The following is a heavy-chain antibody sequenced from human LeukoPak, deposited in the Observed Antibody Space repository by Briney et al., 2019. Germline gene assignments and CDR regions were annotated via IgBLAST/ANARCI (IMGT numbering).Heavy chain of an antibody. CDR2: ISASGDST. CDR3: AKKFLRGYTYGRDVDH. D-gene: IGHD5-18*01. Sequence: PGGSLRPSCAASGFTFNYYAMTWVRQAPGKGLKWVSSISASGDSTYYADSVKGRFTISRDNSKSTLYLQMDGLRAEDVAVYYCAKKFLRGYTYGRDVDHWGQGTLVTVSS. J-gene: IGHJ5*02. V-gene: IGHV3-23*01. CDR1: GFTFNYYA.